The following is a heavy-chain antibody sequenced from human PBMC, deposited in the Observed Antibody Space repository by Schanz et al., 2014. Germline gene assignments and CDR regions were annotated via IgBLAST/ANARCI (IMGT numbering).Heavy chain of an antibody. J-gene: IGHJ6*03. CDR3: ARVSMEFERGKAYYYYMDV. Sequence: QVQLVQSGADVKKPGSSVRVSCKASGGTFSRLTFSWVRQAPGQGLEWMGRVIPILGVTHYAQKFQGRVTITADKSTTTAYMELNSLNSDDTAVYYCARVSMEFERGKAYYYYMDVWGRGTTVTVSS. CDR2: VIPILGVT. CDR1: GGTFSRLT. V-gene: IGHV1-69*02. D-gene: IGHD3-10*01.